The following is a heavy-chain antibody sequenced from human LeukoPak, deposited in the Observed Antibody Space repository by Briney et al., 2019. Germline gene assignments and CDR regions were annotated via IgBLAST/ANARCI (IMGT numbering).Heavy chain of an antibody. V-gene: IGHV1-69*13. Sequence: SVKVSCKASGGTFSSYAISWVRHAPGQGLEWMGGIIPIFDTANYAQKFPGRVTITADESTSTAYMELSSLRSEDTAVYYCASDVEDGSGSFVYYFDYWGQGTLVTVSS. CDR2: IIPIFDTA. D-gene: IGHD3-10*01. CDR3: ASDVEDGSGSFVYYFDY. CDR1: GGTFSSYA. J-gene: IGHJ4*02.